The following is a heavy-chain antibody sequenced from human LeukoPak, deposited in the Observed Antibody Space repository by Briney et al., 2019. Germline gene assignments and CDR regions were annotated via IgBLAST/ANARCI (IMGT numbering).Heavy chain of an antibody. D-gene: IGHD5-12*01. J-gene: IGHJ4*02. CDR3: ARDTSGYAIDY. V-gene: IGHV3-33*01. CDR2: IWYDGSNK. Sequence: GGSLRLSCAASGFTFSSYGMHWVRQAPGKGLEWVAVIWYDGSNKYYADSVKGRYTISRDNSKNTLYLQMNSLRAEDTAVYYCARDTSGYAIDYWGQGTLVTVSS. CDR1: GFTFSSYG.